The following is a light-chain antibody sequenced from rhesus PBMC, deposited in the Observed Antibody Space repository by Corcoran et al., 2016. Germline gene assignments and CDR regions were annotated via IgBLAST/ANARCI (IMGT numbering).Light chain of an antibody. CDR2: GNT. Sequence: SSGLTQEPALSVALGHTVRMTCQGDSLKTYYASWYQQKPGPGPVLVIYGNTNRPSGSPGRFSGSWSGNTGTLTSKWAQVEEEADYYCGSWDNSGNHYIFGAGTRLTVL. CDR3: GSWDNSGNHYI. V-gene: IGLV3S11*01. CDR1: SLKTYY. J-gene: IGLJ1*01.